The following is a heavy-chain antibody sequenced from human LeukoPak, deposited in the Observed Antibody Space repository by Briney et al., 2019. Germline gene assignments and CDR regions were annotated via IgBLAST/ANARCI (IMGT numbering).Heavy chain of an antibody. D-gene: IGHD1-7*01. CDR3: AKKNSGPYPFDF. CDR1: GFTFINYA. V-gene: IGHV3-23*01. J-gene: IGHJ4*02. CDR2: IGSDGGGT. Sequence: PGGSLRLSCTASGFTFINYAMSWVRQTPGKGLEWVSGIGSDGGGTAYADSVKGRFTISRDNSKNMLYLQMNSLRVEDTAIYYCAKKNSGPYPFDFWGQGTLVTVSS.